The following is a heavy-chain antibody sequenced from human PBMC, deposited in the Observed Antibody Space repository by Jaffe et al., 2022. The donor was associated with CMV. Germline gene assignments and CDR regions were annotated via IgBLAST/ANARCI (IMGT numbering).Heavy chain of an antibody. V-gene: IGHV4-39*01. D-gene: IGHD7-27*01. Sequence: QLQLQESGPGLVKPSETLSLTCTVSGGSISSSSYYWGWIRQPPGKGLEWIGSIYYSGSTYYNPSLKSRVTISVDTSKNQFSLKLSSVTAADTAVYYCARLGGSGYYYYGMDVWGQGTTVTVSS. CDR1: GGSISSSSYY. CDR3: ARLGGSGYYYYGMDV. CDR2: IYYSGST. J-gene: IGHJ6*02.